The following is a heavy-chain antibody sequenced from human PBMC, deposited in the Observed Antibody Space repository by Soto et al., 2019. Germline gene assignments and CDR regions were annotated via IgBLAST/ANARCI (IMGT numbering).Heavy chain of an antibody. CDR3: ARTTTYDYIWGSYPRDDAFDI. J-gene: IGHJ3*02. CDR1: GGSISSYY. V-gene: IGHV4-59*08. Sequence: SETLSLTCTVSGGSISSYYWSWIRQPPGKGLEWIGYIYYSGSTNYNPSLKSRVTISVDTSKNQFSLKLSSVTAADTAVYYCARTTTYDYIWGSYPRDDAFDIWGQGTMVTVSS. D-gene: IGHD3-16*02. CDR2: IYYSGST.